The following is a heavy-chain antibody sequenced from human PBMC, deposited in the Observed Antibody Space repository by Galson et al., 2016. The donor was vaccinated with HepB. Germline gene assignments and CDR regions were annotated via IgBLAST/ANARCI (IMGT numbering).Heavy chain of an antibody. CDR1: GGSISSSAY. D-gene: IGHD4-17*01. CDR2: IHYSGSI. V-gene: IGHV4-39*01. J-gene: IGHJ4*02. Sequence: SLTCSVSGGSISSSAYWGWIRQPPGKGLEWIANIHYSGSIDYKSSLKSRVTISLDKFKNQFSLKLNSVTAADTAFYYCARPRDYGFDNWGQGTLVTVYS. CDR3: ARPRDYGFDN.